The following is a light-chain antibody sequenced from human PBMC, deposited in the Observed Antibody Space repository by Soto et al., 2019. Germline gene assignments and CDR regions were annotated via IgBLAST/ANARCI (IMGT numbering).Light chain of an antibody. CDR2: DAS. Sequence: ENVWTQSPGTLSLSPGESATLSCMASQNVARNCLAWFQQRPGQAPRLLIYDASTRATGIPDRFSGSGSGTDFTLTISRLEPEDFAVYFCQQYATSPLAFGGGTKVDIK. J-gene: IGKJ4*01. CDR1: QNVARNC. CDR3: QQYATSPLA. V-gene: IGKV3-20*01.